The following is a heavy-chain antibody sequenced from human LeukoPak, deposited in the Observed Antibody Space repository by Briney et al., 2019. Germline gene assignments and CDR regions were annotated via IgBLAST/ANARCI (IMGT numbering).Heavy chain of an antibody. CDR2: ITGGGEST. V-gene: IGHV3-23*01. CDR3: AKDRDIRQWHKDAFHI. J-gene: IGHJ3*02. CDR1: AFTFSSYA. D-gene: IGHD6-19*01. Sequence: PGGSLRLSCAASAFTFSSYAMSWVRQAPGKGLEWVSAITGGGESTYYIASVRSRFTISGDNSRNMLYLQMNSLRVEDTALYYCAKDRDIRQWHKDAFHIWGLGTMVTVS.